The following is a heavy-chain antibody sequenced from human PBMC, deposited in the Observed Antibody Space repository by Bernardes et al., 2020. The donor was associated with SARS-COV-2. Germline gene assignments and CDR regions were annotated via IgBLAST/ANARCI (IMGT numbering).Heavy chain of an antibody. CDR1: GGTFSSST. CDR3: ATKQYYDILTGYYVGNYHYYGMDV. CDR2: IIPLLGIV. V-gene: IGHV1-69*02. Sequence: SVKVSCKASGGTFSSSTLSWVRQAPGQGLEWMGRIIPLLGIVTYAHNFQGRVTITADKTTSTAYMDLSSLRSEDTAVYYCATKQYYDILTGYYVGNYHYYGMDVWGQGTTVTVSS. D-gene: IGHD3-9*01. J-gene: IGHJ6*02.